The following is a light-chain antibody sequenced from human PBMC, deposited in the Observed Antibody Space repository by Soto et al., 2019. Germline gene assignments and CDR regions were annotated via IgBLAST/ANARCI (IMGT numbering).Light chain of an antibody. CDR3: AAWDDSLNGSYV. CDR1: SSNIGSNA. CDR2: SNN. J-gene: IGLJ1*01. Sequence: QSVLTQPPSASGTPGQRVTISCSGSSSNIGSNAVNWYQQLPGTAPKLLIYSNNQRPSGVPDRFSGSKSGTSASLAISGLQSDEEADYYCAAWDDSLNGSYVFGTGTKLTVL. V-gene: IGLV1-44*01.